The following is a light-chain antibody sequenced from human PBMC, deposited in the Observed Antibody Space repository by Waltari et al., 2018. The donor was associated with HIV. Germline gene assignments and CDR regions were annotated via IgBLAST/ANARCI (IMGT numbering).Light chain of an antibody. CDR1: QLGDQY. CDR3: QAWDSDTPKV. J-gene: IGLJ2*01. CDR2: KDG. Sequence: SYELTQPPSVSVSPGQTASIPCSGDQLGDQYACWYQQKPGQSPVLVIYKDGKRPSGIPERFSGFNSGNTATLTISGTQAMDEADYYCQAWDSDTPKVFGGGTKLTVL. V-gene: IGLV3-1*01.